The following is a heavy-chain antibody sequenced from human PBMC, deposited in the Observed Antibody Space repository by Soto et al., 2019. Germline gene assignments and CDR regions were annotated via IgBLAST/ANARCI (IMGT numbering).Heavy chain of an antibody. CDR1: GGTFTDST. CDR2: IIPMLDTA. V-gene: IGHV1-69*13. CDR3: ARNGTLTGYSYGMDV. D-gene: IGHD2-8*01. Sequence: SVKVSCKASGGTFTDSTINWVRQAPGQRLEWMGGIIPMLDTANYAEKFQGRVTITADESTSTSFMEVSSLRSEDTAVYYCARNGTLTGYSYGMDVWGQGTMVTVSS. J-gene: IGHJ6*02.